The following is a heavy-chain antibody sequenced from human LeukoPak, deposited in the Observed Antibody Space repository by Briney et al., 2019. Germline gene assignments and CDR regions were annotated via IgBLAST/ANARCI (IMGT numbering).Heavy chain of an antibody. CDR1: GYTFTSYG. D-gene: IGHD3-3*01. CDR2: ISAYNGNT. J-gene: IGHJ4*02. V-gene: IGHV1-18*01. CDR3: ARVEIFGVVIIPFDY. Sequence: ASVKASCKASGYTFTSYGISWVRQAPGQGLEWMGWISAYNGNTNYAQKLQGRVTMTTDTSTSTAYMELRSLRSDDTAVYYCARVEIFGVVIIPFDYWGQGTQVTVSS.